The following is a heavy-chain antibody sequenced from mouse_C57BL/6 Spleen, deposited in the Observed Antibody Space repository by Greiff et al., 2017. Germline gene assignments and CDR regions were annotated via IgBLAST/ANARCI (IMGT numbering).Heavy chain of an antibody. CDR1: GFTFSDYG. J-gene: IGHJ4*01. CDR2: ISSGSSTI. Sequence: EVQLVESGGGLVKPGGSLKLSCAASGFTFSDYGMHWVRQAPEKGLEWVAYISSGSSTIYYADTVKGRFTISRDNAKNTLFLHMTSLSSEDTAMYYCASGRCHYYAMDYWGQGTSVTVSS. CDR3: ASGRCHYYAMDY. D-gene: IGHD1-1*01. V-gene: IGHV5-17*01.